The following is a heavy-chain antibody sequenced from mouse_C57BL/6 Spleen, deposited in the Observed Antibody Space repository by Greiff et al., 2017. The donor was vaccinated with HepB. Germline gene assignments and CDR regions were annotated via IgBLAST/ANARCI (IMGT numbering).Heavy chain of an antibody. CDR3: ARLIETTVVEDYYAMDY. CDR2: ISSGSSTI. D-gene: IGHD1-1*01. CDR1: GFTFSDYG. J-gene: IGHJ4*01. V-gene: IGHV5-17*01. Sequence: EVMLVESGGGLVKPGGSLKLSCAASGFTFSDYGMHWVRQAPEKGLEWVAYISSGSSTIYYADTVKGRFTISRDNAKNTLFLQMTSLRSEDTAMYYCARLIETTVVEDYYAMDYWGQGTSVTVSS.